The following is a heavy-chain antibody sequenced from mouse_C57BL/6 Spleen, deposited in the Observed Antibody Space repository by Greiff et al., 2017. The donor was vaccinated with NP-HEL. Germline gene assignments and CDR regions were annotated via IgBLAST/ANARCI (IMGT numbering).Heavy chain of an antibody. J-gene: IGHJ2*01. D-gene: IGHD4-1*01. CDR2: IRLKSDNYAT. CDR3: TVELGRTFDY. CDR1: GFTFSNYW. V-gene: IGHV6-3*01. Sequence: EVKVEESGGGLVQPGGSMKLSCVASGFTFSNYWMNWVRQSPEKGLEWVAQIRLKSDNYATHYAESVKGRFTISRDDSKSSVYLQMNNLRAEDTGIYYCTVELGRTFDYWGQGTTLTVSS.